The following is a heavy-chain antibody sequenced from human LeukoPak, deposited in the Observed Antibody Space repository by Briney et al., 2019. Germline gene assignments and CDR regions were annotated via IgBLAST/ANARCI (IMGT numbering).Heavy chain of an antibody. CDR3: ARARGRDGYNSRDFSPLYIDY. CDR1: GFTFSSYS. Sequence: GGSLRLSCAASGFTFSSYSMNWVRQALGKGLEWVSSISSSSSYIYYADSVKGRFTISRDNAKNSLYLQMNSLRAEDTAVYYCARARGRDGYNSRDFSPLYIDYWGQGTLVTVSS. V-gene: IGHV3-21*04. J-gene: IGHJ4*02. CDR2: ISSSSSYI. D-gene: IGHD5-24*01.